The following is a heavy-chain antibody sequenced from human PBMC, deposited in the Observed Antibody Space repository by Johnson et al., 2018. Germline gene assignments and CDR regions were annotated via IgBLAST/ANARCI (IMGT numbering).Heavy chain of an antibody. J-gene: IGHJ3*02. Sequence: QVQLQESGPGLVKXSQTXSLXCTVSGGSITSGGYYWTWIRQPPGKGLEWIGNIYYSGGTYYNPSLKSRITISLDTSKNQFALKLSSVTAADTAVYSCARERALAEGGGFDIWGQGTMVAVSS. V-gene: IGHV4-31*03. D-gene: IGHD6-19*01. CDR2: IYYSGGT. CDR1: GGSITSGGYY. CDR3: ARERALAEGGGFDI.